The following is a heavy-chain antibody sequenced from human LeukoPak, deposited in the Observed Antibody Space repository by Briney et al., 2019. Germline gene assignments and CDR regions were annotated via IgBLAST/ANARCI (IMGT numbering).Heavy chain of an antibody. CDR2: SIPILGMA. V-gene: IGHV1-69*04. Sequence: GASVTVSFKSSGGTFSSYAISWVRQAPGQGLEWMGRSIPILGMANYAQKFQGRVTITADKSTSTAYMELSSLRSEDTAVYYCARGRGYYEAEYFQHWGQGTLVTVCS. D-gene: IGHD3-22*01. CDR1: GGTFSSYA. J-gene: IGHJ1*01. CDR3: ARGRGYYEAEYFQH.